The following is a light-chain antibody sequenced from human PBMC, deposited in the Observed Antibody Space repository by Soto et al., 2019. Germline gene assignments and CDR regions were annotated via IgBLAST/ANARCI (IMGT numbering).Light chain of an antibody. Sequence: EIVLTQSPGTLSLSPGERATLSCRASQSVSSSYLAWYQQKPGQAPRLLIYGASSRATGIPDRFSGSGSGTHLPLTISRLEPEYFAVYYCHQYGSSPGTFGQGTNVEIK. CDR3: HQYGSSPGT. CDR1: QSVSSSY. V-gene: IGKV3-20*01. CDR2: GAS. J-gene: IGKJ1*01.